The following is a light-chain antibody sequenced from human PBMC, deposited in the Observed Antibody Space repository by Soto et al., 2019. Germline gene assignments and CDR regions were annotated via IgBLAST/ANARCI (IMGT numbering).Light chain of an antibody. CDR1: SSDVGSYNC. J-gene: IGLJ1*01. CDR2: EVS. Sequence: QSALTQPPSVSGSPGQSVTIYCTGTSSDVGSYNCVSWYQQSPGTAPKLMIYEVSNRPSGVPDRFSGSKSGNTASLAISGLQAEDEADYYCSSYTSSSTYVFGTGTKVTVL. V-gene: IGLV2-18*02. CDR3: SSYTSSSTYV.